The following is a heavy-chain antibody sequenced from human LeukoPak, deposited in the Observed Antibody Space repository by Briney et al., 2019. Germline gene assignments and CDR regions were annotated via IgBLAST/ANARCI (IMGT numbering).Heavy chain of an antibody. V-gene: IGHV1-18*01. CDR3: ARVGDNHRRAYWYFDL. CDR2: ISAYNGNT. CDR1: GYTFTTYG. Sequence: VASVKVSCKASGYTFTTYGISWVRQAPGQGLEWMGWISAYNGNTNYAQKLQGRVTITTDTSTSTSYMELRSLRSDDTAVYYCARVGDNHRRAYWYFDLWGRGTLVTVSS. D-gene: IGHD5-24*01. J-gene: IGHJ2*01.